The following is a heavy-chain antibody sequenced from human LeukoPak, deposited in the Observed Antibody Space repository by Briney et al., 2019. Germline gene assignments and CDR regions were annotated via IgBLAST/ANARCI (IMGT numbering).Heavy chain of an antibody. J-gene: IGHJ3*02. CDR3: ATVFGPFLRPKYAFDI. V-gene: IGHV1-24*01. CDR2: FDPEGGET. CDR1: GYTLTELS. D-gene: IGHD3-3*02. Sequence: ASVKVSCKVSGYTLTELSMHWVRQAPGKGLEWMGGFDPEGGETIYAQKFQGRVTMTEDTSTDTAYMELSSLRSEDTAVYYCATVFGPFLRPKYAFDIWGQGTMVTVSS.